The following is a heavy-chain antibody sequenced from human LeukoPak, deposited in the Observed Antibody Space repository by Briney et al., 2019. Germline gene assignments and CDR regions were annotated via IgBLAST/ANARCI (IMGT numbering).Heavy chain of an antibody. J-gene: IGHJ6*03. Sequence: SETLSLTCTVSGGSISSYYWSWIRQPPGKGLEWIGYIYYSGSTNYNPSLKSRVIISVDTSKTQFSLRLSSVTAADTAVYYCAREDSGSYYNYYYFYMDVWGKGTTVTISS. CDR2: IYYSGST. D-gene: IGHD3-10*01. V-gene: IGHV4-59*12. CDR3: AREDSGSYYNYYYFYMDV. CDR1: GGSISSYY.